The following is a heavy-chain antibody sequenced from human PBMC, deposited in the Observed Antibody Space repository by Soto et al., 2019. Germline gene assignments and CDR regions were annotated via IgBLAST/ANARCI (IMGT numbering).Heavy chain of an antibody. D-gene: IGHD5-12*01. CDR3: AREGLGWLQPMYNWFDP. V-gene: IGHV4-61*01. J-gene: IGHJ5*02. Sequence: TSETLSLTCTVSGGSVSSGSYYWSWIRQPPGKGLEWIGYIYYSGSTNYNPSLKSRVTISVDTSKNQFSLKLSSVTAADTAVYYCAREGLGWLQPMYNWFDPWGQGTLVTVSS. CDR1: GGSVSSGSYY. CDR2: IYYSGST.